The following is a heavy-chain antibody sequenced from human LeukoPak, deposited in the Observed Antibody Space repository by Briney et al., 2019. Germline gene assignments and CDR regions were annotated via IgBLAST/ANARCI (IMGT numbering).Heavy chain of an antibody. CDR3: AREYGSGWPIVYYFDY. V-gene: IGHV3-21*01. CDR2: ISSSSTYI. J-gene: IGHJ4*02. D-gene: IGHD6-19*01. Sequence: GGSLRLSCVASEFTFSSYNMNWVRQAPGKGLEWVSSISSSSTYIYYADSVKGRFTISRDNAKNSLYLQMNSLRAEDTAVYYCAREYGSGWPIVYYFDYWGQGTLVTVSS. CDR1: EFTFSSYN.